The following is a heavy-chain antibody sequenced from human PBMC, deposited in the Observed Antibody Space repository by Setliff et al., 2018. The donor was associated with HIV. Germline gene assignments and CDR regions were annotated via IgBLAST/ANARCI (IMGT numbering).Heavy chain of an antibody. V-gene: IGHV7-4-1*02. CDR1: GYTFNNYA. CDR2: INTNTGSP. CDR3: ARRQQLWLLYAFDI. D-gene: IGHD5-18*01. J-gene: IGHJ3*02. Sequence: ASVKVSCKASGYTFNNYALYWVRQAPGQGFEWMGWINTNTGSPTYAQGFTRRFVFSLDPSVRTAYLQITGLKAEDTAVYYCARRQQLWLLYAFDIWGQGTMVTVSS.